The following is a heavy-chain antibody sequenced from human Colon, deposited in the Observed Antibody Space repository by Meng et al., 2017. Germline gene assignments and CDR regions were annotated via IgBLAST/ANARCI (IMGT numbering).Heavy chain of an antibody. CDR1: GGSFSGYY. V-gene: IGHV4-34*01. J-gene: IGHJ4*02. D-gene: IGHD3-16*02. CDR3: ARGMTNGITFGGVIVN. Sequence: QVYLTQWGAGLLEPSETLSLTCAVYGGSFSGYYWSWIRQPPGKGLEWIGEINHSGTTNFNPSLESRVTISVDTSKNQFSLKLSSVTAADTAVYYCARGMTNGITFGGVIVNWGQGTLVTVSS. CDR2: INHSGTT.